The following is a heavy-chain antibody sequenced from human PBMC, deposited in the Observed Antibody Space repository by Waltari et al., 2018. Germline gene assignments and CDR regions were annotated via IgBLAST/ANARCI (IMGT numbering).Heavy chain of an antibody. CDR3: ARAAYDSSGYYLGAEYFQH. V-gene: IGHV5-10-1*03. Sequence: EVQLVQSGAEVKKPGESLRISCKGSGYSFTSYWISWVRQMPGKGLEWMGSSDPSDSYPNYSPSFQGHVTISADKSISTAYLQWSSLKASDTAMYYCARAAYDSSGYYLGAEYFQHWGQGTLVTVSS. D-gene: IGHD3-22*01. CDR2: SDPSDSYP. CDR1: GYSFTSYW. J-gene: IGHJ1*01.